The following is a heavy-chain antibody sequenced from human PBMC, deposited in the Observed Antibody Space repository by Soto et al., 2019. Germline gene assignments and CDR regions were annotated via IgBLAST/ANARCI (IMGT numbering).Heavy chain of an antibody. Sequence: GGSLRLSCAASGFTFSSYAMSWVRQAPGKGLEWVSAISGSGGSTYYADSVKGRFTISRDNSKNTLYLQMNSLRAEDTAVYYCAKDVVVVVAASGVRYWGQGTLVTVSS. D-gene: IGHD2-15*01. CDR3: AKDVVVVVAASGVRY. V-gene: IGHV3-23*01. CDR1: GFTFSSYA. CDR2: ISGSGGST. J-gene: IGHJ4*02.